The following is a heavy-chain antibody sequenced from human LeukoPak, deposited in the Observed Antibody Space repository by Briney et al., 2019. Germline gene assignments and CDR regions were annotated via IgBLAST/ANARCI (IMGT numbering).Heavy chain of an antibody. J-gene: IGHJ5*02. CDR1: GDSISSYY. D-gene: IGHD6-19*01. V-gene: IGHV4-59*08. Sequence: SETLSLTCTVSGDSISSYYWSWIQQPPGKGLEWIGYIYHSGSTNYNPSLKSRVTISVDTSKNQFSLNLSSVTAADTAVYYCARRAYSSGCYWFDPWGQGTLVTVPS. CDR3: ARRAYSSGCYWFDP. CDR2: IYHSGST.